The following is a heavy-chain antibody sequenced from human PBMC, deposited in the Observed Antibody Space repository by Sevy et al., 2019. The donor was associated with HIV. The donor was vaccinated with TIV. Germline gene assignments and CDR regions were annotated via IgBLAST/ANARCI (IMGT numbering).Heavy chain of an antibody. V-gene: IGHV3-48*03. CDR2: ISSSGNSI. J-gene: IGHJ4*02. Sequence: GGSLRLSCAASGFSFSNYEMNWVRQAPGKGLEWISYISSSGNSIYYADSVRGRFIISRDNAKNSLYLQMSSLRAEDTAVYYCARDLPPSATTVAHFDYWGRGTLVTVSS. CDR1: GFSFSNYE. D-gene: IGHD4-17*01. CDR3: ARDLPPSATTVAHFDY.